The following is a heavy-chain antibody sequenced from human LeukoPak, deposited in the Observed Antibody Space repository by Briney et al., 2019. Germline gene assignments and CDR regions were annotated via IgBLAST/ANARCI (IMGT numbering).Heavy chain of an antibody. Sequence: GGSLRLSCAASGFTFSSYSMNWVRQAPGKGLEWVSYISSSSSTIYYADSVKGRFTISRDNAKNSLYLQMNSLRAEDTAVYYCASPSIAARQDYWGQGTLVTVSS. CDR2: ISSSSSTI. CDR1: GFTFSSYS. V-gene: IGHV3-48*01. D-gene: IGHD6-6*01. CDR3: ASPSIAARQDY. J-gene: IGHJ4*02.